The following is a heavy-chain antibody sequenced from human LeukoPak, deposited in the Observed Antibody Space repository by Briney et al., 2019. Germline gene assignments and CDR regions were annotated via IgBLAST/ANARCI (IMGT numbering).Heavy chain of an antibody. CDR3: ARASRDGYNQNFDH. D-gene: IGHD5-24*01. CDR2: IYPGGSET. CDR1: GYDFSTYW. V-gene: IGHV5-51*01. Sequence: GESLKISCKGLGYDFSTYWNAWVRQRPGKGLEWMGIIYPGGSETRYDPSFQGQVTISADRSTSTAYLQWSSLRASDTAMYYCARASRDGYNQNFDHWGQGTLSPSPQ. J-gene: IGHJ4*02.